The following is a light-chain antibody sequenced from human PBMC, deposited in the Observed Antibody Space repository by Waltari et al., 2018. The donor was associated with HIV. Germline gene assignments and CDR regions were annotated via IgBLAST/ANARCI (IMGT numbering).Light chain of an antibody. J-gene: IGKJ2*03. V-gene: IGKV1-33*01. CDR2: DGS. CDR3: QQYDILYS. Sequence: DIQMTQSPSSLSASVGDRVTITCQASQYITNYLNWYQHKPGKAPKLLIYDGSILEIGVASRFSGSGSGTEFTLTISSLQPEDIGTYYCQQYDILYSFGQGTKVELK. CDR1: QYITNY.